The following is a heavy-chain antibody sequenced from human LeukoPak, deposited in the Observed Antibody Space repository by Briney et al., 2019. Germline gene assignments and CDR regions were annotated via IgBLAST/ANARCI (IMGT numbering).Heavy chain of an antibody. CDR2: ISYDGSNK. J-gene: IGHJ4*02. CDR1: GFTFSSYG. Sequence: GRSLTLSCAASGFTFSSYGMHWVRQAPGKGLEWVAVISYDGSNKYYADSVKGRFTISRDNSKNTLYLQMNSLRAEDTAVYYCAKDLDYYDSSGRVTPVLDYWGQGTLVTVSS. D-gene: IGHD3-22*01. CDR3: AKDLDYYDSSGRVTPVLDY. V-gene: IGHV3-30*18.